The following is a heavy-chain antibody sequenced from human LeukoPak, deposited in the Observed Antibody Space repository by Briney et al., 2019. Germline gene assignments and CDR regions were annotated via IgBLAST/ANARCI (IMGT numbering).Heavy chain of an antibody. J-gene: IGHJ4*02. Sequence: SETLSLTCTVSGGSISSYYWSWIRQPPGKGLEWIGCFYNSGSTNYNPSLKSRVTISVDTSKNQFSLRLSSVTAADTAVYYCARSFVVVSYFDYWGQGTLVTVSS. CDR2: FYNSGST. CDR1: GGSISSYY. V-gene: IGHV4-59*12. D-gene: IGHD2-21*01. CDR3: ARSFVVVSYFDY.